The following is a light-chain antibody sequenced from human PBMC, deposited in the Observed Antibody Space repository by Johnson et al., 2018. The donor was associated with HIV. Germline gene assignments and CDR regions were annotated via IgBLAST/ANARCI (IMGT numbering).Light chain of an antibody. J-gene: IGLJ1*01. Sequence: QSVLTQPPSVSAAPGQKVTISCSGSSSNIGNNYVSWYQQLPGAAPKLLIYENDRRPSGIPDRFSGSKSGTSATLGITGLQPGDEAYYYCGTWDSSLSAYVFGTGTKVTVL. V-gene: IGLV1-51*02. CDR1: SSNIGNNY. CDR3: GTWDSSLSAYV. CDR2: END.